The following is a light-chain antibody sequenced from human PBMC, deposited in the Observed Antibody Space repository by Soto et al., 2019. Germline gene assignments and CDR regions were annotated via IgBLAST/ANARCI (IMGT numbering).Light chain of an antibody. Sequence: EIGLTHAPATLSLSPGERATRSGIASQSVSTSLAWYQQKPGQPPRLLISDASNRATGIPARFSGSGSGTDFTLTISGLEPEDIAVYYCQQRSEWPLGTFGQGTKVDIK. CDR1: QSVSTS. V-gene: IGKV3-11*01. CDR3: QQRSEWPLGT. CDR2: DAS. J-gene: IGKJ1*01.